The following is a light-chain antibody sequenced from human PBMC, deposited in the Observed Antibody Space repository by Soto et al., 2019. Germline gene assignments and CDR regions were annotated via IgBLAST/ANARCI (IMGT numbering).Light chain of an antibody. V-gene: IGKV3-11*01. Sequence: EIVLTQSPATLSLSPGERATLSCRASQSVSSDLAWYQKKPGQAPRLLIYDASNRATVIPASFSVSWSGTDCTLTISSLEPEDFAVYYCQQILTFGPGTKVEIK. CDR3: QQILT. CDR2: DAS. J-gene: IGKJ3*01. CDR1: QSVSSD.